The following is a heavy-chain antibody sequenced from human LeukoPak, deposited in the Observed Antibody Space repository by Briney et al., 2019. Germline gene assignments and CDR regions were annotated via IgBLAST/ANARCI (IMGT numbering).Heavy chain of an antibody. J-gene: IGHJ4*02. V-gene: IGHV3-11*04. Sequence: GGSLRLSCTVSGFTFTDYYMSWVRQAPGKGLEWVSYISSSGSMLHYADSVEGRFTISRDNAKNSLYLQMSSLRVVDTAVYYCTRRPYSSSWYYFDYWGQGTLVTVSS. CDR3: TRRPYSSSWYYFDY. D-gene: IGHD6-13*01. CDR1: GFTFTDYY. CDR2: ISSSGSML.